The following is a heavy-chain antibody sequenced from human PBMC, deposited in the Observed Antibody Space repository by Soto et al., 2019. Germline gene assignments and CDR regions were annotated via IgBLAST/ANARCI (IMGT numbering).Heavy chain of an antibody. CDR3: ARESGDFWSGYYPRYGMDV. J-gene: IGHJ6*02. V-gene: IGHV4-4*02. Sequence: TSETLSLTCAVSGGSISSSHWWSWVRQPPGKGLEWIGEIYHSGSTYYNPSLKSRVTISVDTSKNQFSLKLSSVTAADTAVYYCARESGDFWSGYYPRYGMDVWGQGTTVTVSS. CDR1: GGSISSSHW. D-gene: IGHD3-3*01. CDR2: IYHSGST.